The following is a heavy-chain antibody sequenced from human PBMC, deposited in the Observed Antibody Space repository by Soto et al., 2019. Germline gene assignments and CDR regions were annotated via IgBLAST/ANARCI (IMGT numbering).Heavy chain of an antibody. CDR1: GFTLGGNA. CDR2: ISGNGGST. D-gene: IGHD4-17*01. Sequence: EVQLLESGGGLVQPGGSLRLSCAASGFTLGGNAIGWFRQPPGKGLRWVSGISGNGGSTHYADSVKGRFTISRDNSKNTLYLQMNSLRAEDTAVYYCAKVRTTVVTPVCDYWGQGTLVTVSS. J-gene: IGHJ4*02. CDR3: AKVRTTVVTPVCDY. V-gene: IGHV3-23*01.